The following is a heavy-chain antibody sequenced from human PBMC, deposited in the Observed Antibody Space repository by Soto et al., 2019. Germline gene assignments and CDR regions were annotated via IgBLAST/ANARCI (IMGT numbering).Heavy chain of an antibody. D-gene: IGHD3-9*01. Sequence: QVQLQESGPGLVKPSQTLSVRCSVSGGSVRSDDYFWSWIRQPPGKALEWMGYISHSGTAYYNPSLKRRLAMSIDTSKKHFSLSLRSLTAADTATYYCARGHYDVLTGYYVRYFDYWGRGTRVTVSS. V-gene: IGHV4-30-4*01. CDR1: GGSVRSDDYF. CDR3: ARGHYDVLTGYYVRYFDY. CDR2: ISHSGTA. J-gene: IGHJ4*02.